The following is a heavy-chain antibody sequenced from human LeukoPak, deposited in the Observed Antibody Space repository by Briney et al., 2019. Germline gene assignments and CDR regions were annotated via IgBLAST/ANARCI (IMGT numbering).Heavy chain of an antibody. V-gene: IGHV4-61*01. Sequence: SETLSLTCTVSGGSVSSGSYYWSWIRQPPGTGLEWIGYIYYSGSTNYNPSLKSRVTISVDTSKNQFSLKLSSVTAADTAVYYCARAPYGDYDDAFDIWGQGTMVTVSS. CDR3: ARAPYGDYDDAFDI. J-gene: IGHJ3*02. CDR2: IYYSGST. D-gene: IGHD4-17*01. CDR1: GGSVSSGSYY.